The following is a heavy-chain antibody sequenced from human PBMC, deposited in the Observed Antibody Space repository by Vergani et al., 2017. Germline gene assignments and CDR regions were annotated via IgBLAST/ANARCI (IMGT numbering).Heavy chain of an antibody. J-gene: IGHJ5*02. CDR3: ARDSRTYYYDSSGYSNWFDP. Sequence: EVQLVESGGGVVRPGGSLRLSCAASGFTFDDYGMSWVRQAPGKGLEWVSGINWNGGSTGYADSVKGRFTISRDNAKKSLYLQMNSLRAEDTALYHCARDSRTYYYDSSGYSNWFDPWGQGTLVTVSS. CDR1: GFTFDDYG. D-gene: IGHD3-22*01. CDR2: INWNGGST. V-gene: IGHV3-20*01.